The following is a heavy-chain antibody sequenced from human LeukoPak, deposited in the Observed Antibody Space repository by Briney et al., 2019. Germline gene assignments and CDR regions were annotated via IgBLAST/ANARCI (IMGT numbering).Heavy chain of an antibody. J-gene: IGHJ5*02. CDR2: IYHSGST. CDR1: GYSISSGYY. V-gene: IGHV4-38-2*02. CDR3: ARDQGTGTWFNP. D-gene: IGHD1-1*01. Sequence: PSETLFLTCTVSGYSISSGYYWGWIRQPPGKGLEWIGSIYHSGSTYYNPSLKSQVTISVDTSKNQFSLKLSSVTAADTAVYYCARDQGTGTWFNPWGQGTLVTVSS.